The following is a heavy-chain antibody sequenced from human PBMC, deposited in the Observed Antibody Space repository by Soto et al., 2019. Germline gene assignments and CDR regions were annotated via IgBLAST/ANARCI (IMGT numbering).Heavy chain of an antibody. CDR2: IYYNGNT. D-gene: IGHD3-10*01. J-gene: IGHJ4*02. CDR3: VLGWFGELDH. Sequence: QVQLQESGPGLVKPSETLSVTCTVFGDSGDSSYYWIWIRQPPGKGLEWIGYIYYNGNTNYNPSLKSRVTMSVDTSKSQFSLNLSSVTAADTAVYYCVLGWFGELDHWGQGTLVTVSS. V-gene: IGHV4-59*02. CDR1: GDSGDSSYY.